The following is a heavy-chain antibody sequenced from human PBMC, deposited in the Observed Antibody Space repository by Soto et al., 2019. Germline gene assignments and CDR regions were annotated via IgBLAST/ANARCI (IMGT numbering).Heavy chain of an antibody. V-gene: IGHV4-31*03. J-gene: IGHJ6*02. CDR2: IYYSGST. D-gene: IGHD1-7*01. CDR3: ARDRPTPTGTRYYYYGMDV. CDR1: GGSISSGGYY. Sequence: QVQLQESGPGLVKPSQTLSLTCTVSGGSISSGGYYWSWIRQHPGKGLEWIWYIYYSGSTYYNPSLTSRVTISVDTSKNQFSLKLSSVTAADTAVYYCARDRPTPTGTRYYYYGMDVWGQGTTVTVSS.